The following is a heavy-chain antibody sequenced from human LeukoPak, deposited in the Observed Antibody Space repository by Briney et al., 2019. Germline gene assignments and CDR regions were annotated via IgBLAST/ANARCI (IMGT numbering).Heavy chain of an antibody. D-gene: IGHD7-27*01. CDR2: IWSDGSDK. CDR3: ARSPLGIAPFDY. CDR1: GFTFSSYG. V-gene: IGHV3-33*01. Sequence: PGGSLRLSCAASGFTFSSYGLHWVRQAPGKGLEWVAVIWSDGSDKYYADSVKGRFTISRDDSENSLYLQMDSLKTEDTAVYYCARSPLGIAPFDYWGQGTLVTVSS. J-gene: IGHJ4*02.